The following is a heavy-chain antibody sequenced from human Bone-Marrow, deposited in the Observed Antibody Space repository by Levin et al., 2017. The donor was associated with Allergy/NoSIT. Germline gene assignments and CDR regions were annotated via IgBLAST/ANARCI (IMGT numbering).Heavy chain of an antibody. J-gene: IGHJ3*02. D-gene: IGHD1-1*01. CDR3: ARDPEVERRSGAFDI. Sequence: LSLTCAASGFTFSSYAMHWVRQAPGKGLEWVAVISYDGSNKYYADSVKGRFTISRDNSKNTLYLQMNSLRAEDTAVYYCARDPEVERRSGAFDIWGQGTMVTVSS. V-gene: IGHV3-30-3*01. CDR2: ISYDGSNK. CDR1: GFTFSSYA.